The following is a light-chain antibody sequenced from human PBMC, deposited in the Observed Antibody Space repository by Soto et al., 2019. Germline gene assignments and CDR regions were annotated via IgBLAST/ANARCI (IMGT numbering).Light chain of an antibody. Sequence: DDVMTQSPLSLPVTPGEPASISCRSSQSLLHRNGKNYLDWYLQKPGQSPQLLIYLGSNRASGVPDRFSGSESGTDFTLKISRVEAEDVGVYYCMQALQTPSFGQGTKLEIK. V-gene: IGKV2-28*01. CDR1: QSLLHRNGKNY. CDR3: MQALQTPS. CDR2: LGS. J-gene: IGKJ2*01.